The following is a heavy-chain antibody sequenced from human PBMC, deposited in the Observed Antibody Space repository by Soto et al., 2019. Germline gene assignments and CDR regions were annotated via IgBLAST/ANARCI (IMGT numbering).Heavy chain of an antibody. CDR2: LYWDDDK. CDR3: ARTSVNWGSRGLVDY. J-gene: IGHJ4*02. CDR1: GFSLSTSGVG. D-gene: IGHD7-27*01. Sequence: QITLKESGPTLVKPTQTLTLTCTFSGFSLSTSGVGVGWIRQPPGKALEWLAFLYWDDDKRYSPSLKSRLTITQDTSKNQVLHTMTNMDPVDTATYYCARTSVNWGSRGLVDYWGQGTLVTVAS. V-gene: IGHV2-5*02.